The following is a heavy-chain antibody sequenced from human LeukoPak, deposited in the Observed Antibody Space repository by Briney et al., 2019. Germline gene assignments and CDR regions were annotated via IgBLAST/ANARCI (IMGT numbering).Heavy chain of an antibody. CDR1: GGSFSGYY. V-gene: IGHV4-34*01. CDR2: INHSGST. CDR3: ARGRDCSSTSCYYYYYGMDV. J-gene: IGHJ6*02. D-gene: IGHD2-2*01. Sequence: SETLSLTCAVYGGSFSGYYWSWIRQPPGKGLGWIGEINHSGSTNYNPSLKSRVTISVDTSKNQFSLKLSSVTAADTAVYYCARGRDCSSTSCYYYYYGMDVWGQGTTVTVSS.